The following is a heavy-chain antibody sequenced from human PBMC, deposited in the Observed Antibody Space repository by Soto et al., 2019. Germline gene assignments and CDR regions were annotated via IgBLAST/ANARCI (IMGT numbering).Heavy chain of an antibody. D-gene: IGHD6-13*01. Sequence: QVQLVQSGAEVKKPGASVKVSCKASGYTFTSYDINWVRQATGQGLEWMGWMNPNSGNTGYAQKFQGRVTMTRNTSISTAYMELSSLRSEYTAVYYCARSPPFPGYSSSWYYYYYYYMDVWGKGTTVTVSS. CDR2: MNPNSGNT. V-gene: IGHV1-8*01. J-gene: IGHJ6*03. CDR3: ARSPPFPGYSSSWYYYYYYYMDV. CDR1: GYTFTSYD.